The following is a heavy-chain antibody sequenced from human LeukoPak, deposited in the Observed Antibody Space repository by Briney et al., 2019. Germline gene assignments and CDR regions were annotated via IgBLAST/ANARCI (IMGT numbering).Heavy chain of an antibody. Sequence: SETLSLTCAVYGGSFSGYYWSWIRHPPGKGLEWIGEINHSGSTNYNPSLKSRVTISVDTSKNQFSLKLSSVTAADTAVYYCARGVSTYYYDSSGYLGYWGQGTLVTVSS. J-gene: IGHJ4*02. CDR2: INHSGST. D-gene: IGHD3-22*01. CDR3: ARGVSTYYYDSSGYLGY. CDR1: GGSFSGYY. V-gene: IGHV4-34*01.